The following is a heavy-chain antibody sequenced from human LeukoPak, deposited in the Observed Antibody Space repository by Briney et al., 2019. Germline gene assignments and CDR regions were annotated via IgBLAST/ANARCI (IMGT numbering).Heavy chain of an antibody. V-gene: IGHV3-74*01. Sequence: PGGSLRLSCGASGFTFSSYTMYWVRQAPGKGLVWVSRINSDGSSTTYADSVKGRFTISRDNAKNTLYLQMNSLRAEDTAIYYCARQYSYDSSGYYPWDYWGQGTLVTVSS. CDR1: GFTFSSYT. D-gene: IGHD3-22*01. CDR2: INSDGSST. CDR3: ARQYSYDSSGYYPWDY. J-gene: IGHJ4*02.